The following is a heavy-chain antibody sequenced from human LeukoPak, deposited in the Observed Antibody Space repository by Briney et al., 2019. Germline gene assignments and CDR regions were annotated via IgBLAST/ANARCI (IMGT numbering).Heavy chain of an antibody. J-gene: IGHJ6*03. Sequence: GGTLRLSCAASGFTFSNYVMTWVRQAPGKGLEWVSAISGSGTSTYYADSVKGRFTISRDKSKNTLYLHMNSLRADDTAVYHCAKAYDSGSSKTYYYYMDVWGKGTTVTLSS. CDR2: ISGSGTST. D-gene: IGHD3-10*01. V-gene: IGHV3-23*01. CDR1: GFTFSNYV. CDR3: AKAYDSGSSKTYYYYMDV.